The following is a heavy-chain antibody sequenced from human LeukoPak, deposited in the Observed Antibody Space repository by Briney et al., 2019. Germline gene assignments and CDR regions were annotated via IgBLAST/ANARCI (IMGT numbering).Heavy chain of an antibody. CDR3: ARVAGITMTTFDY. V-gene: IGHV4-61*02. J-gene: IGHJ4*02. CDR1: GGSIGSGSYY. CDR2: IYTSGST. D-gene: IGHD3-22*01. Sequence: SETLSLTCTVSGGSIGSGSYYWSWIRQPAGKGLEWIGRIYTSGSTNYNPSLKSRVTISVDTSKNQFSLKLSSVTAADTAVYYCARVAGITMTTFDYWGQGTLVAVSS.